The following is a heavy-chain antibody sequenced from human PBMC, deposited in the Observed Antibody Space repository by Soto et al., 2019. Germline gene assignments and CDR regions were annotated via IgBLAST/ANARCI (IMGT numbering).Heavy chain of an antibody. CDR1: GYTFTSYG. J-gene: IGHJ4*02. D-gene: IGHD6-19*01. CDR3: ARVAVAATWKHPHKWELPPDAYDY. Sequence: ASVKVSCKASGYTFTSYGISWVRQAPGQGLEWMGWISAYNGNTNYAQKLQGRVTMTTDTSTSTAYMELRSLRSDDTAVYYCARVAVAATWKHPHKWELPPDAYDYWGQGTLVTVSS. CDR2: ISAYNGNT. V-gene: IGHV1-18*01.